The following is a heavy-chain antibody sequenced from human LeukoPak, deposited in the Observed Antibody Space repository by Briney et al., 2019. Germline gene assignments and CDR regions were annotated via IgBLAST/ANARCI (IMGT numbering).Heavy chain of an antibody. D-gene: IGHD1-1*01. J-gene: IGHJ3*02. Sequence: GASVKVSCKVSGYTLTELSMHWVRPAPGEGLEWMGGFDLEDGKTIYAQKFQGRVTMTEDTSTDTAYMELNSLRSEDTAVYYCATDTSNWNDGFDIWGQGTLVTVSS. V-gene: IGHV1-24*01. CDR2: FDLEDGKT. CDR1: GYTLTELS. CDR3: ATDTSNWNDGFDI.